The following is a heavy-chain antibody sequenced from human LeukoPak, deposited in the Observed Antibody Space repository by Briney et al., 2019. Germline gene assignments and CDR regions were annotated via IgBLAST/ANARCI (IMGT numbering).Heavy chain of an antibody. V-gene: IGHV4-34*01. CDR2: INHSGST. CDR1: GGSLSGYY. D-gene: IGHD3-22*01. Sequence: SETLSLTCAVYGGSLSGYYWSWIRQPPGKGLEWIGEINHSGSTNYNPSLKSRVTISVDTSKNQFSLKLSSVTAADTAVYYCARGDSSGYYLAFDYWGQGTLVTVSS. J-gene: IGHJ4*02. CDR3: ARGDSSGYYLAFDY.